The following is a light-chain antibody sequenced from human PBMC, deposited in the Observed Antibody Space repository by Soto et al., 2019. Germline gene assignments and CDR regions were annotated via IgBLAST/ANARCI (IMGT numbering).Light chain of an antibody. Sequence: EIVVTQSPATLSVSPGERASLSCWTSQSVSNNLAWYQQKPGQAPRLLIYGASTRTTDIPARFSGSGSGTDFTLPISSLQSEDFAVYYCQQYNNWPPSITFGQGTRLEIK. CDR2: GAS. CDR1: QSVSNN. J-gene: IGKJ5*01. V-gene: IGKV3-15*01. CDR3: QQYNNWPPSIT.